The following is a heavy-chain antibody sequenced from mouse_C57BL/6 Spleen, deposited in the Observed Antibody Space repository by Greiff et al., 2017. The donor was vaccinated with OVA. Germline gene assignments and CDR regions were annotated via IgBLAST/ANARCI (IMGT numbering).Heavy chain of an antibody. J-gene: IGHJ4*01. CDR1: GYTFTSYW. V-gene: IGHV1-61*01. CDR2: IYPSDSET. Sequence: QVQLQQPGAELVRPGSSVKLSCKASGYTFTSYWMDWVKQRPGQGLDWIGNIYPSDSETHYNQKFKDKATLTVDKSSSTAYMQLSSLTSEDSAVYYCARGRDAMDYWGQGTSVTVSS. CDR3: ARGRDAMDY.